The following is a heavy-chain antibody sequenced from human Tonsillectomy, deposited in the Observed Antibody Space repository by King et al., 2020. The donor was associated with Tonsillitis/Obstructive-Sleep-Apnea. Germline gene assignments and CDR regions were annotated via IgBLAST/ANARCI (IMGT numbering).Heavy chain of an antibody. D-gene: IGHD2-2*01. CDR3: ARGPTQLGKCSSTSCYDRWFDP. CDR1: GGSFSGYY. CDR2: INHSGYT. V-gene: IGHV4-34*01. Sequence: VQLQQWGAGLLKPSETLSLTCAVYGGSFSGYYWSWIRQPPGKGLEWIGEINHSGYTNYNPSLKSRVTTSVDTSNNQFSLKLSSVTAADTAVYYCARGPTQLGKCSSTSCYDRWFDPWGQGTLVTVSS. J-gene: IGHJ5*02.